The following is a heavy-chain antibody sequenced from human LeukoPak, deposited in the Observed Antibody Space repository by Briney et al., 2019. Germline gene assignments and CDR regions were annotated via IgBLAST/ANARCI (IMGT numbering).Heavy chain of an antibody. CDR3: AKEELLWFGELSITDY. J-gene: IGHJ4*02. D-gene: IGHD3-10*01. CDR2: ISYDGSNK. V-gene: IGHV3-30*18. Sequence: QPGGSLRLSCAASGFTFSSYGMHWVRQAPGKGLEWVAVISYDGSNKYYADSVKGRFTISRDNSKNTLYLQMNSLRAEDTAVYYCAKEELLWFGELSITDYWGQGTLVTVSS. CDR1: GFTFSSYG.